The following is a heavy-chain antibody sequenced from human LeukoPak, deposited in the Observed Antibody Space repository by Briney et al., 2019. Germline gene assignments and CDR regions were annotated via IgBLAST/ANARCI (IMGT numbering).Heavy chain of an antibody. V-gene: IGHV3-30*03. D-gene: IGHD6-13*01. CDR3: ARGLGYYSSSWWGKNWFDP. CDR1: GFTFSSYG. CDR2: ISYDGSNK. Sequence: GGSLRLSCAASGFTFSSYGMHWVRQAPGKGLEWVAVISYDGSNKYYADSVKGRFTISRDNSKNTLYLQMNSLRAEDTAVYYCARGLGYYSSSWWGKNWFDPWGQGTLVTVSS. J-gene: IGHJ5*02.